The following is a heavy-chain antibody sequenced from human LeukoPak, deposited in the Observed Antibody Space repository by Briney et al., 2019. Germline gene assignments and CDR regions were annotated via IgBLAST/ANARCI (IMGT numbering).Heavy chain of an antibody. CDR2: IYHSGST. J-gene: IGHJ4*02. D-gene: IGHD4-17*01. CDR3: ARHLIDYGDSPPVD. V-gene: IGHV4-4*02. CDR1: GGSISSSNW. Sequence: SETLSLTCAVSGGSISSSNWWSWVRQPPGKGLEWIGEIYHSGSTNYNPSLKSRVTISVETSKSQFSLKLSSVTAADTAVYYCARHLIDYGDSPPVDWGQGTLVTVSS.